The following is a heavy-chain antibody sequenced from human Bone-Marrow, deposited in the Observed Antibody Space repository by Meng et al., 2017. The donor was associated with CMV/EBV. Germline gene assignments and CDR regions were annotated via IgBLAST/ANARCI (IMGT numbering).Heavy chain of an antibody. CDR2: IKQDGSEK. Sequence: GESLKISCAASGFTFSSYAMSWVRQAPGKGLEWVANIKQDGSEKYYADSVKGRFTISRDNSKNTLYLQMNSLRAEDTAVYYCAKEEADRGGFDYWGQGTLVTVSS. D-gene: IGHD2-15*01. J-gene: IGHJ4*02. CDR3: AKEEADRGGFDY. V-gene: IGHV3-7*01. CDR1: GFTFSSYA.